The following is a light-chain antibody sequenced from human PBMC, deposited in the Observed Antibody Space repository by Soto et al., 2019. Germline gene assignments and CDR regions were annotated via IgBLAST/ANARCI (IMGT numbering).Light chain of an antibody. CDR1: QNIHNH. J-gene: IGKJ4*01. Sequence: EIVLTQSPATLSLSPGERVTLSCRASQNIHNHMSWFLQKPGQTPRLLIYDAIIRAADIPARFSGSGSGTEFTLTISSLQSEDFAVYYCQQYNNWPLTFGGGTKVDIK. V-gene: IGKV3-15*01. CDR3: QQYNNWPLT. CDR2: DAI.